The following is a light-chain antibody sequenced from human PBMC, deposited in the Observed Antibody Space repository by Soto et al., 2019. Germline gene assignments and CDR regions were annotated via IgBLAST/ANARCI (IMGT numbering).Light chain of an antibody. J-gene: IGLJ1*01. CDR2: DVS. CDR1: SSYVGGYNY. V-gene: IGLV2-14*03. Sequence: QSALTQPASVSGSPGQSIATSCTGTSSYVGGYNYVSWYQHNPGKVPQIMIYDVSSRPSGVSDRFSGSKSGNTASLTISGLQAEDEADYYCSSYTSSNTYVFGTGTKVTVL. CDR3: SSYTSSNTYV.